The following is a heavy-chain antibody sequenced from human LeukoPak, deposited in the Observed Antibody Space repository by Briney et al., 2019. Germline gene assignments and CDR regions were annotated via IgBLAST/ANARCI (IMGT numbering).Heavy chain of an antibody. J-gene: IGHJ6*03. Sequence: PSETLSLTCAVYGGSFSGYCWSWIRQPPGKGLEWIGEINHSGSTNYNPSLKSRVTISVDTSKNQFSLKLSSVTAADTAVYYCARGAVAVPAASAYYYYYMDVWGKGTTVTVSS. D-gene: IGHD2-2*01. CDR3: ARGAVAVPAASAYYYYYMDV. CDR1: GGSFSGYC. CDR2: INHSGST. V-gene: IGHV4-34*01.